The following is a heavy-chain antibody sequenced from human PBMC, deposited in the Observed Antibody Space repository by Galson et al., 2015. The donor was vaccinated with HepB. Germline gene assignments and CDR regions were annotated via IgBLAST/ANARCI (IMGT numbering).Heavy chain of an antibody. D-gene: IGHD5-18*01. CDR2: IYPADPDS. V-gene: IGHV5-51*01. Sequence: QSGAEVKKPGESLKISCKASGYSFTTYWIGWVRQMPGKGLEWMGFIYPADPDSRYSPSFQGQVTISADKSITTAYLQWSSLKASDTAMYHCARGSRNIYGADAFDMWGPGTMVTVSS. CDR3: ARGSRNIYGADAFDM. J-gene: IGHJ3*02. CDR1: GYSFTTYW.